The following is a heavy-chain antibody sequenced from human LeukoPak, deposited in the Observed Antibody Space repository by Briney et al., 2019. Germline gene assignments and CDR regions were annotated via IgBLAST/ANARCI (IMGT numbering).Heavy chain of an antibody. CDR3: ARGDWRDGYLFDY. CDR2: ISSSGSTI. D-gene: IGHD5-24*01. J-gene: IGHJ4*02. CDR1: GFTFSSYW. V-gene: IGHV3-48*04. Sequence: QPGGSLRLSCAASGFTFSSYWMHWVRQAPGKGLEWVSYISSSGSTIYYADSVKGRFTISRDNAKNSLYLQMNSLRAEDTAVYYCARGDWRDGYLFDYWGQGTLVTVSS.